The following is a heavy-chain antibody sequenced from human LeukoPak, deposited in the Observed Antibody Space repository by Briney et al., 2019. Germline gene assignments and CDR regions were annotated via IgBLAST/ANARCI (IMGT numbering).Heavy chain of an antibody. D-gene: IGHD3-16*01. CDR2: MNRDGSEK. V-gene: IGHV3-7*01. Sequence: GGSLRLSCAASGFTFSDFWLSWVRQAPGKGLEWVANMNRDGSEKSYVDSMKGRITISRDNAKNSLYLQMNSLRVEDTAVYYCARDGGIIRFGGQDVWGQGTTVTVS. J-gene: IGHJ6*02. CDR3: ARDGGIIRFGGQDV. CDR1: GFTFSDFW.